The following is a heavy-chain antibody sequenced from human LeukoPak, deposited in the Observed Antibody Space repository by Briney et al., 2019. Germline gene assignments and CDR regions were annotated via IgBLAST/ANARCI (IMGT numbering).Heavy chain of an antibody. Sequence: SVKVSCKASGGTFSSYAISWVRQAPGQGLEWMGGIIPIFGTANYAQKFQGRVTITADESTSTAYMELSSLRSEDTAVYYCARDGPGGDTEDWFDPWGQGTLVTVSS. J-gene: IGHJ5*02. CDR1: GGTFSSYA. CDR2: IIPIFGTA. V-gene: IGHV1-69*13. D-gene: IGHD5-18*01. CDR3: ARDGPGGDTEDWFDP.